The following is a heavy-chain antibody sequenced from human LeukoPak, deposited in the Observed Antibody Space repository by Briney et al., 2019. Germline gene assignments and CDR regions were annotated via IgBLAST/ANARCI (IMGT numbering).Heavy chain of an antibody. CDR1: GDSVPSNTAG. CDR2: TYYRSKWYN. J-gene: IGHJ4*02. Sequence: SQTLSLTCALSGDSVPSNTAGWSWIRQSPSRGLEWLGRTYYRSKWYNDDAGSVKSRITINADTAKNQFSLQLNSVTPEDTAVYYCLRGDRRDYWGQGTLVTVSS. CDR3: LRGDRRDY. V-gene: IGHV6-1*01.